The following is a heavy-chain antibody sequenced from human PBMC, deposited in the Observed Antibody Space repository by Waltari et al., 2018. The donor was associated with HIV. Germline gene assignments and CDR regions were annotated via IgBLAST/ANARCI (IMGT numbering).Heavy chain of an antibody. Sequence: EVQLVESGGGLVQPGGSLRLSCAASGFTVSSHYMSWVRQAPGKGVEWVSVIYSGGSTYYADAVKGRFTISRDNSKNTLYLQMNSLRAEDTAVYYCARDWAHSSSWSRYYYHGMDVWGQGTTVTVSS. CDR2: IYSGGST. J-gene: IGHJ6*02. CDR3: ARDWAHSSSWSRYYYHGMDV. V-gene: IGHV3-66*01. CDR1: GFTVSSHY. D-gene: IGHD6-13*01.